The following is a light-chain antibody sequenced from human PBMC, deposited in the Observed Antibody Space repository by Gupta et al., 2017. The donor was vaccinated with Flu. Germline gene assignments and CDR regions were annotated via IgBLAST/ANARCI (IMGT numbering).Light chain of an antibody. V-gene: IGLV3-19*01. Sequence: SSELTQDPAVSVALGQTVRITCQGDSLRNYYASWYQQKPGQAPVLVIYGENNRPSVIPDRFSGSSSRSTASLTITGAQAEDEADYYCHSRDISGNHRVFGGGTKVTVL. CDR3: HSRDISGNHRV. J-gene: IGLJ3*02. CDR2: GEN. CDR1: SLRNYY.